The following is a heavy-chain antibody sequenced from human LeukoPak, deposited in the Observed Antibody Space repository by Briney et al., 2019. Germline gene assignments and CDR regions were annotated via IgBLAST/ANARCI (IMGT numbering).Heavy chain of an antibody. Sequence: SQTLSLTCTVSGGSISSSSYYWGWIRQPPGKGLECIGSMYYSGSTFYNPPLKSRVSISVDTPKNQFSLKLSSVPAADTAVYYCVRLNGGYYEAIFDYWGQGTLVTVSS. CDR1: GGSISSSSYY. J-gene: IGHJ4*02. D-gene: IGHD3-22*01. CDR2: MYYSGST. V-gene: IGHV4-39*01. CDR3: VRLNGGYYEAIFDY.